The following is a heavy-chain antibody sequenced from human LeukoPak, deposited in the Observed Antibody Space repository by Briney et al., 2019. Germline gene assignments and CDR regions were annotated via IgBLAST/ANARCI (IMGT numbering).Heavy chain of an antibody. CDR2: IYYSGST. Sequence: SETLSLTCAVSGGSISSYYWSWIRQPPGKGLEWIGYIYYSGSTNYNPSLKSRVTISVDTSKNQFSLKLSSVTAADTAVYYCARWGDNVKDAFDIWGQGTMVTVSS. CDR1: GGSISSYY. CDR3: ARWGDNVKDAFDI. J-gene: IGHJ3*02. D-gene: IGHD3-10*01. V-gene: IGHV4-59*01.